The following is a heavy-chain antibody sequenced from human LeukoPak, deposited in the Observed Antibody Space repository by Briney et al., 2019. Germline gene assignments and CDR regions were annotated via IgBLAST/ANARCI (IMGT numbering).Heavy chain of an antibody. J-gene: IGHJ4*02. CDR2: IYYTGST. CDR1: GGSISSTSYY. CDR3: ARRLKVTEHFDY. D-gene: IGHD2-21*02. V-gene: IGHV4-39*02. Sequence: PSETLSLTCTVSGGSISSTSYYWGWIRQPPGKGLEWIGSIYYTGSTYYNPSLNTRVTMSVDASKNHFSLKLSSVTAADTAVYYCARRLKVTEHFDYWGQGTLVTVSS.